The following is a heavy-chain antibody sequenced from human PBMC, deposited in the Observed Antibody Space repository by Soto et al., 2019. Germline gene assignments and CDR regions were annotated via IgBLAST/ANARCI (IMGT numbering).Heavy chain of an antibody. J-gene: IGHJ5*02. CDR2: IYYSGGT. CDR3: ARVFSDSSSFFDP. D-gene: IGHD6-13*01. V-gene: IGHV4-59*12. Sequence: PSETLSLTCTVSGGSISGYYWSWIRQHPGKGLEWIGYIYYSGGTNYNPSLKSRVTISVDTSKNQFSLKLSSVTAADTAVYYCARVFSDSSSFFDPWGQGTLVTVSS. CDR1: GGSISGYY.